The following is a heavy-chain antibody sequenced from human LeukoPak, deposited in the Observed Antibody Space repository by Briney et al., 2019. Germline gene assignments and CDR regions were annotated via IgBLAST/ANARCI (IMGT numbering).Heavy chain of an antibody. CDR1: GGTFSNYA. D-gene: IGHD3-16*01. CDR2: IIPIFGTA. Sequence: SVKVSCKATGGTFSNYASNWVGQPPPRGLDGMGGIIPIFGTASYAHKFRGRVTITADKSTRTAYMELSSLRSKGTAVYDCARDNDSRDPPHFDYWGQGTLVTVSS. J-gene: IGHJ4*02. CDR3: ARDNDSRDPPHFDY. V-gene: IGHV1-69*06.